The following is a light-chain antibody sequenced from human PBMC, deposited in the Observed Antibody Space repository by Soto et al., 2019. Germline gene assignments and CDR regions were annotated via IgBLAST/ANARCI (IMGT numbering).Light chain of an antibody. Sequence: QSVLTQPASVSGSPGQSITISCTGTSSDVGAYNYVSWYQQHPGTAPKLMIYDVNNRPSGVSNRFSASKSGNTASLTISGLQAEDEADYYCSSYTGSSTLYVFGTGTKLTVL. CDR1: SSDVGAYNY. J-gene: IGLJ1*01. V-gene: IGLV2-14*01. CDR3: SSYTGSSTLYV. CDR2: DVN.